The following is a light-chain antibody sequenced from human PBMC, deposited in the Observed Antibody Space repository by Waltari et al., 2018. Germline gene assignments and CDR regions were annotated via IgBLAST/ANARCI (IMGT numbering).Light chain of an antibody. CDR1: HSISTW. CDR2: KAS. V-gene: IGKV1-5*03. J-gene: IGKJ3*01. CDR3: HQYNNYYGGFT. Sequence: DIQMTQSPSTLSASVGDRVTITCRASHSISTWLAWYQQKPGKAPKVLIYKASTLETGVPSRFSGSGSGTEFTLTIRSLQPDDFATYYCHQYNNYYGGFTFGPGTKVEIK.